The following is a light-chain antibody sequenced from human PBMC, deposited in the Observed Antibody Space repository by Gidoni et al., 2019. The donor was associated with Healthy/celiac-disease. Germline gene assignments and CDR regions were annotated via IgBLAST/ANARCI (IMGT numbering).Light chain of an antibody. CDR1: SLPKQY. CDR3: QSADSSGTYDV. Sequence: SYELTQPPSLSVSPGQTARITCSGDSLPKQYAYWYQQKPGQAPVLVRYKDSERPSGIPERFSGSSSGTTVTLTISGVQAEDEADYYCQSADSSGTYDVFGTGTKVTVL. J-gene: IGLJ1*01. V-gene: IGLV3-25*02. CDR2: KDS.